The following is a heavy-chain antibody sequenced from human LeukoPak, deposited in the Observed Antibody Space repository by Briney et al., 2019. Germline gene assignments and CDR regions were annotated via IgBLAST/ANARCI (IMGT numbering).Heavy chain of an antibody. D-gene: IGHD3-16*01. Sequence: PGGSLRLSCAASGFTFSSYWMHWVRQAPGKGLVWVSRINSDGSGTNYADSVKSRFTISRDNAKNTLYLQMSSLRVEDTAVYYCANGYTSTYYNALDIRGQGTMVTVSS. CDR2: INSDGSGT. CDR3: ANGYTSTYYNALDI. J-gene: IGHJ3*02. V-gene: IGHV3-74*01. CDR1: GFTFSSYW.